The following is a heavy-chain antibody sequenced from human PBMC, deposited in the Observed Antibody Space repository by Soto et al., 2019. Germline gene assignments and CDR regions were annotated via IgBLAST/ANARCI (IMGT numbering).Heavy chain of an antibody. CDR2: ISYDGGNQ. CDR3: AKDNDLNP. CDR1: GFTFSNYG. J-gene: IGHJ5*02. Sequence: QVQLVESGGGVVQPGRSLRLSCAASGFTFSNYGMHWVRQAPGKGLEWVAVISYDGGNQNYADSVKGRFIISRDNSKNTLYLQMNSLRPEDPAMYYCAKDNDLNPWGQGTLVTVSS. V-gene: IGHV3-30*18. D-gene: IGHD1-1*01.